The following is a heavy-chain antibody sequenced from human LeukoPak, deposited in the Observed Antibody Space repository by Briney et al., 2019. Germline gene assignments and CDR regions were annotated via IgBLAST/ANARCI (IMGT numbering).Heavy chain of an antibody. J-gene: IGHJ4*02. V-gene: IGHV3-23*01. CDR2: ISGSGGST. D-gene: IGHD2-2*01. CDR3: AKELTSRWEYQLLFFDY. Sequence: GGYLRLSCAASGFTFSSYAMSWVRQAPGKGLEWVSAISGSGGSTYYADSVKGRFTISRDNSKNTLYVQMNSLRAEDTAVYYCAKELTSRWEYQLLFFDYWGQGTLVTVSS. CDR1: GFTFSSYA.